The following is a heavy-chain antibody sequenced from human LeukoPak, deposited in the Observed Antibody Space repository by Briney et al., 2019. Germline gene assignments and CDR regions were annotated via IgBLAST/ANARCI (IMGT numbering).Heavy chain of an antibody. CDR1: ADSISSTSYY. CDR2: IYYSGST. Sequence: PSETLSLTCTVSADSISSTSYYWGWIRQPPGKGLEWIGSIYYSGSTYYNPSLQSRVTISLDTSKNQFSLKLTSVTAADTAVYYCARVGYYPDYYMDVWGKGTAVTVSS. V-gene: IGHV4-39*07. J-gene: IGHJ6*03. CDR3: ARVGYYPDYYMDV. D-gene: IGHD2-21*01.